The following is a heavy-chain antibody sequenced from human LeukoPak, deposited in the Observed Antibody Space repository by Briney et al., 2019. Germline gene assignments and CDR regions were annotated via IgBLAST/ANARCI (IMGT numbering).Heavy chain of an antibody. CDR2: INPNSGGT. Sequence: ASVKVSCKASGYTFTGYYMHWVRQAPGQGLEWMGWINPNSGGTNYAQKFQGRVTMTRDTSISTAYMELSSLRSEDTAVYYCARWSGLTMVRGGNPDSRNIDAFDIWGQGTMVTVSS. J-gene: IGHJ3*02. CDR3: ARWSGLTMVRGGNPDSRNIDAFDI. V-gene: IGHV1-2*02. D-gene: IGHD3-10*01. CDR1: GYTFTGYY.